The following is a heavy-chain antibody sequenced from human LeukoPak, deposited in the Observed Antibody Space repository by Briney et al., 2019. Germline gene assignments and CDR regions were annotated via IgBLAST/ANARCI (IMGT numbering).Heavy chain of an antibody. CDR3: ARDIVLVPAAIPYFDY. CDR2: VYQSGST. J-gene: IGHJ4*02. V-gene: IGHV4-38-2*02. CDR1: GSSITTAYF. Sequence: SETLSLTCVVSGSSITTAYFWGWIRQPPGKGLEWIGSVYQSGSTYYNPSLKSRVSMSLDTSKTQFSLKLTSVTAADTAVYFCARDIVLVPAAIPYFDYWGQGILVIVSS. D-gene: IGHD2-2*01.